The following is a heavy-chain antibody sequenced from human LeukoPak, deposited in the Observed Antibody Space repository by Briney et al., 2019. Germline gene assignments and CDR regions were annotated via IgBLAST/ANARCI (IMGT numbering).Heavy chain of an antibody. D-gene: IGHD2-15*01. Sequence: SVKVSCKAYGGTFSSYAISWVRQAPGQGLEWMGGIIPIFGTANYAQKFQGRVTITTDESTSTAYMELSSLRSEDTAVYYCARADLCSGGSCYSGLGYYFDYWGQGTLVTVSS. CDR2: IIPIFGTA. CDR1: GGTFSSYA. V-gene: IGHV1-69*05. CDR3: ARADLCSGGSCYSGLGYYFDY. J-gene: IGHJ4*02.